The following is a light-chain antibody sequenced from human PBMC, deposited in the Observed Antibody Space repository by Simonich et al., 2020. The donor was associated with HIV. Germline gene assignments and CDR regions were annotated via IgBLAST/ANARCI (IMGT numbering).Light chain of an antibody. CDR1: SSDVGGYNY. CDR3: SSYTGSSSVV. Sequence: QSALTQPASVSGSPGQSITISCRGTSSDVGGYNYVSWYQPHPGKAPKLMIYDVSNRPSGVSNRVSGSKSGNTASLTISGLQAEDEADYYCSSYTGSSSVVFGGGTKLTVL. CDR2: DVS. J-gene: IGLJ2*01. V-gene: IGLV2-14*03.